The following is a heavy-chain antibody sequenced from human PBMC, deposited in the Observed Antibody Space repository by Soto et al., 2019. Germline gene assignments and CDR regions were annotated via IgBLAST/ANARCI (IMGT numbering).Heavy chain of an antibody. V-gene: IGHV3-30*18. D-gene: IGHD3-9*01. J-gene: IGHJ4*02. CDR1: GFTFSSYG. CDR2: ISYDGSNK. CDR3: AKGRYFDWLLEDY. Sequence: GGSLRLSCAASGFTFSSYGMHWVRQAPGKGLEWVAVISYDGSNKYYADSVKGRFTISRDNSKNTLYLQMNSLRAEDTAVYYCAKGRYFDWLLEDYWGQGTLVTVSS.